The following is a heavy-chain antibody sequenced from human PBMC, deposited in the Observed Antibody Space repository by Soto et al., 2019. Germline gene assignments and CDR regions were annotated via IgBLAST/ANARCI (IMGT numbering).Heavy chain of an antibody. J-gene: IGHJ4*02. V-gene: IGHV4-34*01. CDR3: ARDKITGLFDY. CDR2: INHSGST. D-gene: IGHD2-8*02. Sequence: SETLSLTCAVYGGSFSGYYWTWIRQPPGSGLEWIGEINHSGSTNYNPSIKSQVNISVNTSTNQFSLKLTSVTAADTAVYYCARDKITGLFDYWGQGTLVTVS. CDR1: GGSFSGYY.